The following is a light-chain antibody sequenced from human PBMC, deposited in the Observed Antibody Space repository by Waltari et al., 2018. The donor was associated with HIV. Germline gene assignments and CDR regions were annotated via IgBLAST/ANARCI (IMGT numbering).Light chain of an antibody. V-gene: IGLV3-9*01. CDR3: QVWDSSTHVV. Sequence: SYELTQPLSVSVALGQTARITCGGNNIGSNNVHWYQQKQGQAPVLVIYRDSNRPSGIPERFSGSNSGNTATLTISRAQAGDEADYYCQVWDSSTHVVFGGGTKLTVL. CDR2: RDS. J-gene: IGLJ2*01. CDR1: NIGSNN.